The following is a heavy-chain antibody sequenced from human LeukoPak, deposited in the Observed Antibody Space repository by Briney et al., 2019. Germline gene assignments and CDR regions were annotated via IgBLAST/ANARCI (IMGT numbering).Heavy chain of an antibody. J-gene: IGHJ3*02. CDR1: GYTFISYS. V-gene: IGHV1-18*01. CDR3: TREGVYAPDPSSYHRDAFDI. Sequence: ASVKVSCKASGYTFISYSISWVRQAPRQGLEWMGWISAYSGNTNYAQKFQGRVTITADKSTNTAHMELSRLESGDTAVYYCTREGVYAPDPSSYHRDAFDIWGQGTVVIVSS. CDR2: ISAYSGNT. D-gene: IGHD3-16*02.